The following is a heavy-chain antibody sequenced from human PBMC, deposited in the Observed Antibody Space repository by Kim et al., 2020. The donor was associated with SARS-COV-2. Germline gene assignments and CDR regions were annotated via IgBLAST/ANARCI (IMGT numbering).Heavy chain of an antibody. CDR1: GGSFSSYA. Sequence: SVKVSCKVSGGSFSSYAITWVRQAPGQGLEWMGKIIPIFGTVNYAQKFQGRVTITADKSTTTAYMELSSLKSEDTAVYYCARGLYYDSSASHYWGQGTLVTVSS. CDR2: IIPIFGTV. V-gene: IGHV1-69*06. D-gene: IGHD3-22*01. CDR3: ARGLYYDSSASHY. J-gene: IGHJ4*02.